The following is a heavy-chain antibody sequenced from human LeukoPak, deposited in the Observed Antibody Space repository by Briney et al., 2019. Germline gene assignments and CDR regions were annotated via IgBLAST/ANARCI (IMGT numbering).Heavy chain of an antibody. Sequence: ASVKVSCKASGGTFSSYAISWVRQAPGQGLEWMGGIIPIFGTANYAQKFQGRVTITADKSTSTAYMELSSLRSEDTAVYYCASLVHYGILTGYTPPSWFDPWGQGTLVTVSS. V-gene: IGHV1-69*06. D-gene: IGHD3-9*01. CDR1: GGTFSSYA. CDR2: IIPIFGTA. CDR3: ASLVHYGILTGYTPPSWFDP. J-gene: IGHJ5*02.